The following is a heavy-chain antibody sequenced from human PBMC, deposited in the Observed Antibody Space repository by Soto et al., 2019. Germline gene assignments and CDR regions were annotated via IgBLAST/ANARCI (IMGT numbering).Heavy chain of an antibody. J-gene: IGHJ2*01. CDR2: INSDGSRT. CDR1: GFTFSSYW. D-gene: IGHD6-13*01. Sequence: EVQLVESGGGLVQPGWSLRLSCAASGFTFSSYWMHWVRQAPGKGLVWVSRINSDGSRTNYVDSVKGQFTISRDNAKNTLYLQMNSLRAEESAVYFCARGAAGRWFFDLWGRGTLVTVSS. V-gene: IGHV3-74*01. CDR3: ARGAAGRWFFDL.